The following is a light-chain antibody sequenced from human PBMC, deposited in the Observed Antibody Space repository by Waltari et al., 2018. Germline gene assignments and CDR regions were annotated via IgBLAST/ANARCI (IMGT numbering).Light chain of an antibody. CDR1: QSVNDN. CDR3: QQYNNWPPWT. CDR2: AAS. V-gene: IGKV3-15*01. Sequence: EIVMTQSPATLSVSPGERATLSCRASQSVNDNLAWYQQKPGQAPRLLIYAASTRATGMPARFSGSGSGTEFTLTISSLQSEDFAVYYCQQYNNWPPWTFGQGTTVEIK. J-gene: IGKJ1*01.